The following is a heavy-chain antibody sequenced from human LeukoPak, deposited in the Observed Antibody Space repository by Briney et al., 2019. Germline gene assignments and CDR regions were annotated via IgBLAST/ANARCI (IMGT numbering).Heavy chain of an antibody. CDR3: ARVSPGYYYYMDV. CDR2: IYYSGST. CDR1: GGSINSYY. Sequence: PSETLSLTCTVSGGSINSYYWSWIRQPPGKGLEWIGYIYYSGSTNYNPSLKSRVTITVDTSKNQFSLKLSSVTAADTAVYYCARVSPGYYYYMDVWGKGTTVAVSS. J-gene: IGHJ6*03. V-gene: IGHV4-59*01.